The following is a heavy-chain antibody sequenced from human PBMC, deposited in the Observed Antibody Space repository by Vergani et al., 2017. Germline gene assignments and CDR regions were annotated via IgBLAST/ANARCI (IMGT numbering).Heavy chain of an antibody. V-gene: IGHV1-46*01. CDR1: GYTFTRNY. Sequence: QVQLVQSGAEVTKPGAGGKGECKEDGYTFTRNYMHWVRQAPGQGIERKGIINPSGGSTSYAQKFQGRVTITADESTSTAYMELSSLRSEDTAVYYCARVNENVVGATDFDYWGQGTLVTVSS. CDR2: INPSGGST. CDR3: ARVNENVVGATDFDY. D-gene: IGHD1-26*01. J-gene: IGHJ4*02.